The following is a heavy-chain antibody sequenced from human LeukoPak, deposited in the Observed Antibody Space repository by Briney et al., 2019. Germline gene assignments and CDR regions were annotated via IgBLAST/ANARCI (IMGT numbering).Heavy chain of an antibody. V-gene: IGHV1-2*02. J-gene: IGHJ4*02. CDR1: GYTFTGYY. CDR3: ARAKRWLQPYYFDY. CDR2: INPNSGGT. D-gene: IGHD5-24*01. Sequence: ASVKVSCKASGYTFTGYYMHWVRQAPGQGLEWMGWINPNSGGTNYAQKFQGRVTMTRDTSISTAYMELSRLRSDDTAVYYCARAKRWLQPYYFDYWGQGTLVTVSS.